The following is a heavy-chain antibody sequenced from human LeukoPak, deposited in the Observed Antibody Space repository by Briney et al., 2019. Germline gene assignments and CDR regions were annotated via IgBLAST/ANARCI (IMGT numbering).Heavy chain of an antibody. Sequence: ASVKVSCKASGYTFTGYYMHWVRQAPGQGLEWMGWINPNSGGTNYAQKFQGRVTMTRDTSIRTAYMELSRLRSDDTAVYYCARAYYYDSSGYRRFDYWGQGTLVTVSS. CDR1: GYTFTGYY. CDR2: INPNSGGT. D-gene: IGHD3-22*01. V-gene: IGHV1-2*02. J-gene: IGHJ4*02. CDR3: ARAYYYDSSGYRRFDY.